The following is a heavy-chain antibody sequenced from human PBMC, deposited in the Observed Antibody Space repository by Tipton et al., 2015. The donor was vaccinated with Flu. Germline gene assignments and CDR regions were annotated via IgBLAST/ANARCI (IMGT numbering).Heavy chain of an antibody. V-gene: IGHV4-61*02. Sequence: TLSLTCTVSGGSISSGSYYWSWIRPPAGKGLEWIGRIYTSGSTNYNPSLKSRVTISVDTSKNQFSLKLSSVTAADTAVYYCARGGDGYNPIDYWGQGTLVTVSS. D-gene: IGHD5-24*01. CDR1: GGSISSGSYY. CDR3: ARGGDGYNPIDY. J-gene: IGHJ4*02. CDR2: IYTSGST.